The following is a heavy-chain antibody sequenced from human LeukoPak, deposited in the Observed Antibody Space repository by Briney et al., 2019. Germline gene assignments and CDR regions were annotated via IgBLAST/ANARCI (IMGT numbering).Heavy chain of an antibody. Sequence: GGSLRLSCAASGFTFSSYAMTWVRQAPGKGLEWASSISSSGGSTYYAGSVRGRFTISRDNSKNTLYLQMNSLRAEDTDIYYCAKDLVTGSLDYWGQGTLVTVSS. V-gene: IGHV3-23*01. D-gene: IGHD3-10*01. CDR1: GFTFSSYA. CDR2: ISSSGGST. J-gene: IGHJ4*02. CDR3: AKDLVTGSLDY.